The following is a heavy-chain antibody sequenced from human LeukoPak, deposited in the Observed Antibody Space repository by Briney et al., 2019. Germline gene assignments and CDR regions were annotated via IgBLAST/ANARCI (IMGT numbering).Heavy chain of an antibody. CDR1: GGSISSYY. V-gene: IGHV4-4*07. D-gene: IGHD2-2*01. Sequence: TSETLSLTCTVSGGSISSYYWSWIRQPAGKGLEWIGRIYTSGSTNYNPSLKSRVTMSVDTSKNQFSLKLSSVTAADTAVYYCARHLYCSSTSCPPPNYYYYYMDVWGKGTTVTISS. CDR2: IYTSGST. CDR3: ARHLYCSSTSCPPPNYYYYYMDV. J-gene: IGHJ6*03.